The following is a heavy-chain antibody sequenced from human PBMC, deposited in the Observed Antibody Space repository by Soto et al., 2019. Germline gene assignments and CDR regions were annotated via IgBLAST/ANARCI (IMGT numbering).Heavy chain of an antibody. CDR3: AKEALGGATSDY. J-gene: IGHJ4*02. D-gene: IGHD1-26*01. CDR2: ISGSGGST. CDR1: GFTFSNAW. Sequence: GGSLRLSCAASGFTFSNAWMNWVRQAPGKGLEWVSAISGSGGSTYYADSVKGRFTISRGNSKNTLYLQMNSLRAEDTAVYYCAKEALGGATSDYWGQGTLVTVSS. V-gene: IGHV3-23*01.